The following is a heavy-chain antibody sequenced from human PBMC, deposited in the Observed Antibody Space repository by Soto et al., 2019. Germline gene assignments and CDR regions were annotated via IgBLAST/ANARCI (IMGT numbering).Heavy chain of an antibody. J-gene: IGHJ4*02. CDR2: SSGSGGTT. Sequence: PGGSLRLSCVAAGFSCRSYAMRWVLQPPGKGLEWVSSSSGSGGTTYYADSVKGRFTISRDNSKNTLYLQMNSLRAEDTAVYYCAKRYDFWSGHLDYWGQGTLVTVSS. CDR1: GFSCRSYA. CDR3: AKRYDFWSGHLDY. V-gene: IGHV3-23*01. D-gene: IGHD3-3*01.